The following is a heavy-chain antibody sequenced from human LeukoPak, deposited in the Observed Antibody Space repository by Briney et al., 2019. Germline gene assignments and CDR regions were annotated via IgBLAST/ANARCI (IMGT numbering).Heavy chain of an antibody. D-gene: IGHD3-10*01. CDR3: ARWFSGSGGWVLDY. V-gene: IGHV3-7*05. CDR1: GFTFSNYQ. CDR2: IKQDGGEK. J-gene: IGHJ4*02. Sequence: AGSLRLSCVGSGFTFSNYQMNWVRPAPGKGLEWVAKIKQDGGEKHYVDSVKGRFTISRDTAKNSLYLQMSSLSAEDTAVYYCARWFSGSGGWVLDYWGQGTLVTVSS.